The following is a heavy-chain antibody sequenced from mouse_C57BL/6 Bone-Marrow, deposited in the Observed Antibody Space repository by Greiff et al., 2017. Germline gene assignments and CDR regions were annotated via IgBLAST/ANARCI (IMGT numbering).Heavy chain of an antibody. D-gene: IGHD2-3*01. CDR1: GFSLSTFGMG. V-gene: IGHV8-8*01. CDR2: IWWDDDK. Sequence: ESGPGILQPSQTLSLTCSFSGFSLSTFGMGVGWIRQPSGKGLEWLAHIWWDDDKYYNPALKSRLTISKDTSKNQVFLKIVNVDTADTATYYCARMDGYYEEVFAYWGQGTLVTVSA. J-gene: IGHJ3*01. CDR3: ARMDGYYEEVFAY.